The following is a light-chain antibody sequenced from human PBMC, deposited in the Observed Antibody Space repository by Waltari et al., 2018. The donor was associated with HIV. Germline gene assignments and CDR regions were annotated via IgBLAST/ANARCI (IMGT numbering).Light chain of an antibody. CDR3: ATWDDLLSGRV. Sequence: QSVLTPPSSASGTPGQRVTMSCSGTSGNIGSNRVDWYQQFPGTAPKLIIFRSAERPSGVPDRFSGSKSGTAATLSISGLRAEDEGIYYCATWDDLLSGRVFGGGTKLSVL. CDR2: RSA. V-gene: IGLV1-47*01. J-gene: IGLJ3*02. CDR1: SGNIGSNR.